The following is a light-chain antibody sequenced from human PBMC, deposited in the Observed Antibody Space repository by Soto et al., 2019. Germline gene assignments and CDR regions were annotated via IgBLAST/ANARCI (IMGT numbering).Light chain of an antibody. V-gene: IGKV1-6*01. CDR3: LQDYNYPWT. CDR1: QGIRND. CDR2: AAS. J-gene: IGKJ1*01. Sequence: AIQMTQSPSSLSTSVGDRVTITCRASQGIRNDLGWYQQKPGKAPKLLIYAASSLQSGVPSRFSGSGSGTDFTLTISSLQPDDFATYYCLQDYNYPWTFGQGTKVEIK.